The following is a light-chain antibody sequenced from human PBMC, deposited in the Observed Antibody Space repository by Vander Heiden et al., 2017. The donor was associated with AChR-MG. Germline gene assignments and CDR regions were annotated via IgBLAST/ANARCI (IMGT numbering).Light chain of an antibody. CDR3: QSADTSASFHV. V-gene: IGLV3-25*03. CDR1: ALPNQY. CDR2: KDA. J-gene: IGLJ1*01. Sequence: SYELTQPPSVSVSPGQTARITCPGPALPNQYVYWYQVKPAHAPLLMIYKDAERPSEIPERFSGSSSGTTATLTISRVQAEDEADYFCQSADTSASFHVFGPGTKVTVL.